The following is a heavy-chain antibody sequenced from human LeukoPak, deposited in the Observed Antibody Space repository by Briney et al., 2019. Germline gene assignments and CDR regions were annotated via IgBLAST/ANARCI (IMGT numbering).Heavy chain of an antibody. CDR1: GFTFSSYP. CDR3: AKTKISSGYLPRD. V-gene: IGHV3-23*01. J-gene: IGHJ4*02. Sequence: GGSLRLSCAAPGFTFSSYPMTWVRQAPGKGLEWFSAISGSGGSTYYADSVKGRFTISRDNSKNTLYLQMNSLRAEDTAVYYCAKTKISSGYLPRDWGQGTLVTVSS. CDR2: ISGSGGST. D-gene: IGHD3-22*01.